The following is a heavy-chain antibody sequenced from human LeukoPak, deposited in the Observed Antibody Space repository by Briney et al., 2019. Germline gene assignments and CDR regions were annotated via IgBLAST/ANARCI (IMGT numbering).Heavy chain of an antibody. J-gene: IGHJ4*02. D-gene: IGHD1-26*01. CDR3: ARVVRGSNYFDY. V-gene: IGHV1-2*02. CDR2: INPNSGGI. CDR1: GYTFTDYY. Sequence: ASVKVSCKASGYTFTDYYMHWVRQAPGQGLEWMGWINPNSGGINYAQKFQGRVTMTRDTSISTAYMELSRLRSDDTAVYYCARVVRGSNYFDYWGQGTLVTVSS.